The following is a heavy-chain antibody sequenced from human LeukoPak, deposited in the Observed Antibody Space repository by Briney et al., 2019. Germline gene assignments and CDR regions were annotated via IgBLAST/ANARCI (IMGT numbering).Heavy chain of an antibody. CDR2: IAHDGGNK. CDR1: GFTFSIYG. V-gene: IGHV3-30*12. CDR3: AGPLGYCSSTSCSPGWFDP. Sequence: GGSLRLSCAASGFTFSIYGMHWVRQAPGKGLEWVAFIAHDGGNKNYADSVKGRFTISRDNSKNTLYLQMNSLRAEDTAVYYCAGPLGYCSSTSCSPGWFDPWGQGTLVTVSS. J-gene: IGHJ5*02. D-gene: IGHD2-2*01.